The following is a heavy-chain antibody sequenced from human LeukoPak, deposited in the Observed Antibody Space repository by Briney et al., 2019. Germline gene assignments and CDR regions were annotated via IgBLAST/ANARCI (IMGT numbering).Heavy chain of an antibody. Sequence: GVSVKVSCKASGGTFSSYAISWVRQAPGQGLEWMRGIIPIFGTANYAQKFQGRVTITADESTSTAYMELSSLRSEDTAVYYCASTYSGSYSHYYYGMDVWGQGTTVTVSS. V-gene: IGHV1-69*13. D-gene: IGHD1-26*01. J-gene: IGHJ6*02. CDR1: GGTFSSYA. CDR2: IIPIFGTA. CDR3: ASTYSGSYSHYYYGMDV.